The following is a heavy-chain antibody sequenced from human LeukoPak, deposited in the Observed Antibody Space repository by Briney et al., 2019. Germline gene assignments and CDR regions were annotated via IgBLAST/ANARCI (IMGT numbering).Heavy chain of an antibody. D-gene: IGHD3-3*01. J-gene: IGHJ4*02. CDR3: ARATSYYDFWSGYYRGYYFDY. Sequence: SETLSVSCTVPGGSISSYYWSWIRQRAGKGLEWIGRIYTSGSTNYNPSLKSRVTMSVDTSKNQFSLRLSSVTAADTAVYYCARATSYYDFWSGYYRGYYFDYWGQGTLVTVSS. CDR1: GGSISSYY. V-gene: IGHV4-4*07. CDR2: IYTSGST.